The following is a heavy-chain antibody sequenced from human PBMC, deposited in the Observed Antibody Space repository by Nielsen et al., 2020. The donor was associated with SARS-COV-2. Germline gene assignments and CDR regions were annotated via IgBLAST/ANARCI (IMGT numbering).Heavy chain of an antibody. CDR2: INAGNGNT. J-gene: IGHJ6*03. V-gene: IGHV1-3*01. CDR3: AGSTSDPSGSYLYYYYYYYMDV. D-gene: IGHD3-10*01. Sequence: ASVKVSCKASGYTFTSYAMHWVRQAPGQRLEWMGWINAGNGNTKYSQKFQGRVTITADESTSTAYMELSSLRSEDTAVYYCAGSTSDPSGSYLYYYYYYYMDVWGKGTTVTVSS. CDR1: GYTFTSYA.